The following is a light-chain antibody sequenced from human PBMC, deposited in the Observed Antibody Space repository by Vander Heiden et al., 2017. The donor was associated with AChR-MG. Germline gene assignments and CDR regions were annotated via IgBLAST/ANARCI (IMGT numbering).Light chain of an antibody. CDR3: AAWDDSLSGHVV. CDR1: SSNIGSNY. CDR2: RNN. Sequence: QSVLPPPPSASGTPGQRVTISCSGSSSNIGSNYGYWYQQLPGTAPKLLIYRNNQRPSGVPDRFSGSKAGTSASLAISGLRSEDEADYYCAAWDDSLSGHVVFGGGTKLTVL. J-gene: IGLJ2*01. V-gene: IGLV1-47*01.